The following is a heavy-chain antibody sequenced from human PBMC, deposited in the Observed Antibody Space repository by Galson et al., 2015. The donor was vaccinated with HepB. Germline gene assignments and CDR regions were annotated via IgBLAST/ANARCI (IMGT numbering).Heavy chain of an antibody. CDR2: IYWNDNK. V-gene: IGHV2-5*01. J-gene: IGHJ4*02. CDR1: GFSLYTSGVG. Sequence: PALVKPTQTLTLTCTFSGFSLYTSGVGVGWIRQPPGKALEWLALIYWNDNKHYSPSLKSRLTITKDASRNQGVLTMTNMDPVDTATYYGAHSILWVSTVYSGRWDFDYWSQGTLVTVSS. D-gene: IGHD6-13*01. CDR3: AHSILWVSTVYSGRWDFDY.